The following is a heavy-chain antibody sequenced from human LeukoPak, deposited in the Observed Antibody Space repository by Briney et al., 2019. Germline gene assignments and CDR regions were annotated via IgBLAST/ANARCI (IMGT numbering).Heavy chain of an antibody. Sequence: PGGSLRLSCAASGFTFSSYSMNWVRQAPGKGLEWVSYISSSSSTIYYADSVKGRFTISRDNAKNSLYLQMNSLRAEDSAVYYCARPTAGFDYWGQGTLVTVSS. D-gene: IGHD4-17*01. J-gene: IGHJ4*02. CDR3: ARPTAGFDY. V-gene: IGHV3-48*01. CDR1: GFTFSSYS. CDR2: ISSSSSTI.